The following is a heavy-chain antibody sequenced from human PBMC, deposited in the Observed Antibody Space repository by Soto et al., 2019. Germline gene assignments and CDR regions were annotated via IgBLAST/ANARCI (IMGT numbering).Heavy chain of an antibody. J-gene: IGHJ6*02. CDR3: ARAGHCSSTSCYGDYYYYGMDV. V-gene: IGHV1-69*01. CDR2: IIPIFGTA. Sequence: QVQLVQSGAEVKKPGSSVKVSCKASGGTFSSYAISWVRQAPGQGLEWMGGIIPIFGTANYAQKFQGRVTITADESTSTADMELSSLRSEDTAVYYCARAGHCSSTSCYGDYYYYGMDVWGQGTTVTVSS. D-gene: IGHD2-2*01. CDR1: GGTFSSYA.